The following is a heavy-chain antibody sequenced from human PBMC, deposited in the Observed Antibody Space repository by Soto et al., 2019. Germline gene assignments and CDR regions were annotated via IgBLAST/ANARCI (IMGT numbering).Heavy chain of an antibody. V-gene: IGHV1-69*08. J-gene: IGHJ4*02. CDR3: ARDSSGYDSGSLDY. D-gene: IGHD5-12*01. Sequence: QVQLVQSGAEVKKPGSSVKVSCKASGGTFSSYTISWVRQAPGQGLEWMGRIIPILGIANYAQKFQGRVTITADKSTSTAYMELSSLRSEDTAVYYCARDSSGYDSGSLDYWGQGTLVTVSS. CDR2: IIPILGIA. CDR1: GGTFSSYT.